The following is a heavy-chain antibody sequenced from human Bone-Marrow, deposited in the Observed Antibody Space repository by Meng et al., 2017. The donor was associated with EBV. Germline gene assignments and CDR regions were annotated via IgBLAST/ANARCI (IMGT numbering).Heavy chain of an antibody. J-gene: IGHJ4*02. CDR1: GSTFTSYG. Sequence: VQWVQAGGEGKKPGASVQVFCKASGSTFTSYGISLVRQAPGQGLEWMGWISAYNGNTNYAQKLQGRVTMTTDTSTSTAYMELRSLRSDDTAVYYCARINCSGGSCYSPLWYWGQGTLVTVSS. CDR3: ARINCSGGSCYSPLWY. V-gene: IGHV1-18*01. CDR2: ISAYNGNT. D-gene: IGHD2-15*01.